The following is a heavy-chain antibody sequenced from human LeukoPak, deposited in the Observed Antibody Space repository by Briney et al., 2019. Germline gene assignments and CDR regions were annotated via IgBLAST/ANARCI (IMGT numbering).Heavy chain of an antibody. J-gene: IGHJ4*02. V-gene: IGHV3-15*01. CDR3: TSLRYFDWLIDY. Sequence: EGSLRLSCAASGFTLSNAWMSWVRQAPGKGLEWVGRIKSKTDGGTTDYAAPVKGRFTISRDDSKNTLYLQMNSLKTEDTAVYYCTSLRYFDWLIDYWGQGTLVTVSS. CDR2: IKSKTDGGTT. D-gene: IGHD3-9*01. CDR1: GFTLSNAW.